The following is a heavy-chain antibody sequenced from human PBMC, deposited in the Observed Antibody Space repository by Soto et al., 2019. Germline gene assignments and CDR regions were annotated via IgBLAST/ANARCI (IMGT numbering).Heavy chain of an antibody. CDR2: ISSSSSTI. J-gene: IGHJ4*02. CDR3: ARVKTRSGPSVATIPFDY. D-gene: IGHD5-12*01. Sequence: GESLKISCAASGFTFSSYSMNWVRQAPGKGLEWVSYISSSSSTIYYADSVKGRFTISRDNAKNSLYLQMNSLRDEDTAVYYCARVKTRSGPSVATIPFDYWGQGTLVTVSS. CDR1: GFTFSSYS. V-gene: IGHV3-48*02.